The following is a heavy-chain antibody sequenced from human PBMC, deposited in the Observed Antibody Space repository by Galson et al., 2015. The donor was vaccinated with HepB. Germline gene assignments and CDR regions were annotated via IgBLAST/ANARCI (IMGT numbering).Heavy chain of an antibody. CDR2: ISGYSGKT. J-gene: IGHJ3*02. CDR3: AREGYGGIDAFDI. D-gene: IGHD4-23*01. CDR1: GYIFTSFG. V-gene: IGHV1-18*01. Sequence: SVKVSCKASGYIFTSFGISWVRQAPGQGLEWMGWISGYSGKTEYAQNLQGRVTVTTDTSATTAYLELRSLRPDDTALYYCAREGYGGIDAFDIWGQGTMVIVSS.